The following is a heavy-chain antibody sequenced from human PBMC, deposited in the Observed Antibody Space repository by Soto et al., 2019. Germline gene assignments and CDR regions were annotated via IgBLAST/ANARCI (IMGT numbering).Heavy chain of an antibody. CDR3: ARQRTTVVTQAYFDH. CDR2: IYYRGRS. J-gene: IGHJ4*02. D-gene: IGHD4-17*01. CDR1: GGSITSSSYY. V-gene: IGHV4-39*01. Sequence: SETLSLTCTVSGGSITSSSYYWGWIRQPPGKGLEWIGGIYYRGRSYYNPSLKSRVTMSVDTSKNQFSLTLNSVTAADAAVYYCARQRTTVVTQAYFDHWGQGTLVTV.